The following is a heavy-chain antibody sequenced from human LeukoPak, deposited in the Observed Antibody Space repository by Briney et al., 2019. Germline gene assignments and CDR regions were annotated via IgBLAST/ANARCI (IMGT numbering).Heavy chain of an antibody. CDR3: ARDPRTVRI. Sequence: PGGSLRLSCAASGFTLSSSGMHWVRQAPGKGLEWVAFMRYDGRNKYYADSVKGRFTISRDNSKNTLYLQMNSLRVEDTAIYYCARDPRTVRIWGQGTLVTVSS. CDR1: GFTLSSSG. D-gene: IGHD1-1*01. J-gene: IGHJ4*02. CDR2: MRYDGRNK. V-gene: IGHV3-30*02.